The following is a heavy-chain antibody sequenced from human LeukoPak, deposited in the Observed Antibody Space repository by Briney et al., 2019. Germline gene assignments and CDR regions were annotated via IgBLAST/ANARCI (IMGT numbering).Heavy chain of an antibody. CDR1: GFTFSTYA. CDR2: IGGSGSYT. D-gene: IGHD2-8*01. Sequence: GGSLRISCAASGFTFSTYAMIWVRQAPGKGLEWVSVIGGSGSYTYYADSVKGRFTISRDNSKDTLYLQMNSLRAEDTAVYYCARRDIVLMVYATDAFDIWGQGTMVTVSS. V-gene: IGHV3-23*01. CDR3: ARRDIVLMVYATDAFDI. J-gene: IGHJ3*02.